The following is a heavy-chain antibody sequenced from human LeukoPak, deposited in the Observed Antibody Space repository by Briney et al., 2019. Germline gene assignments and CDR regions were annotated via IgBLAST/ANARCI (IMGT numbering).Heavy chain of an antibody. J-gene: IGHJ4*02. V-gene: IGHV1-46*01. Sequence: ASVTVSCMASGYTFTSYYMHWVRQAPGQGLEWMGIINPSGGSTSDAQKFQGRVTMTRDTSTSTVYMELSSLRSEDTAVYYCARDLRAHYDSSGYYLNYWGQGTLVTVSS. CDR3: ARDLRAHYDSSGYYLNY. CDR1: GYTFTSYY. CDR2: INPSGGST. D-gene: IGHD3-22*01.